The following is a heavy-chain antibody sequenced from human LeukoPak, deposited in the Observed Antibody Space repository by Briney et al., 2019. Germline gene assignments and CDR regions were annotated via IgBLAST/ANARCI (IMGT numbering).Heavy chain of an antibody. CDR3: ARVVEYCSGGSCYSDAFDI. J-gene: IGHJ3*02. V-gene: IGHV4-59*01. CDR1: GGSISSYY. CDR2: IYYSGST. Sequence: PSETLSLTCTVSGGSISSYYWSWIRQPPGKGLEWIGYIYYSGSTNYNPSLKSRVTISVDTSKNQSSLKLSSVTAADTAVYYCARVVEYCSGGSCYSDAFDIWGQGTMVTVSS. D-gene: IGHD2-15*01.